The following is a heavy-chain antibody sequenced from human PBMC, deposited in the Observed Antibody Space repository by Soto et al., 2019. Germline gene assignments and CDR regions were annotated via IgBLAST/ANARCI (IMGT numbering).Heavy chain of an antibody. V-gene: IGHV4-4*02. J-gene: IGHJ4*02. CDR3: ARLVYDTRLNYMYFDF. Sequence: SETLSLTCAVSGVSISRGNWWTLVRQSPQRGLEYIGEIFHDGTANYYPSFERRVAISVGTSKNQFSLKLTSVTAADTAIYFCARLVYDTRLNYMYFDFWGQGTLVTVSS. CDR2: IFHDGTA. CDR1: GVSISRGNW. D-gene: IGHD3-10*01.